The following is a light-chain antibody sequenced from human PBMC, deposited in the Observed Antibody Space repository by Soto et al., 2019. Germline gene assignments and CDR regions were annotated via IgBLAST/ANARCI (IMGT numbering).Light chain of an antibody. Sequence: EIVLTQSPVTLSLSPGERATLSCRASQSVRTYLAWYQVKPGQAPRLLIYDASRRASGVPARFSGSGSGTDFTLTISSLEPEDFAVYHCQQYGDSPLTFGGGTKVDIK. CDR1: QSVRTY. CDR2: DAS. J-gene: IGKJ4*01. CDR3: QQYGDSPLT. V-gene: IGKV3-11*01.